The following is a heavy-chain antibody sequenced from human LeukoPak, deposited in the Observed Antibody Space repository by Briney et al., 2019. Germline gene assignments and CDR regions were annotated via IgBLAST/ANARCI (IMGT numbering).Heavy chain of an antibody. J-gene: IGHJ4*02. CDR1: GGTFSSYA. CDR3: AARGTRGYSSGWYVDY. D-gene: IGHD6-19*01. Sequence: SVKVSCKASGGTFSSYAISWVRQAPGQGLEWMGGIIPIFGTANYAQKFQGRVTITADESTSTAYMELSSLRSEDTAVYYCAARGTRGYSSGWYVDYWGQGTLVTVSS. V-gene: IGHV1-69*13. CDR2: IIPIFGTA.